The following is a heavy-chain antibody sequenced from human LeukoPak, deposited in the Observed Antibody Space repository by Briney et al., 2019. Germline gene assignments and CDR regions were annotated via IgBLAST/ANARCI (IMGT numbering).Heavy chain of an antibody. J-gene: IGHJ3*02. D-gene: IGHD3-22*01. CDR3: AREGGTYYYDSSGSRGAFDI. CDR2: ISWNSGSI. CDR1: GFTFDDYA. Sequence: GGSLRLSCAASGFTFDDYAMHWVRQAPGKGLEWVSGISWNSGSIGYADSVKGRFTISRDNAKNSLYLQMNSLRAEDTAVYYCAREGGTYYYDSSGSRGAFDIWGQGTMVTVSS. V-gene: IGHV3-9*01.